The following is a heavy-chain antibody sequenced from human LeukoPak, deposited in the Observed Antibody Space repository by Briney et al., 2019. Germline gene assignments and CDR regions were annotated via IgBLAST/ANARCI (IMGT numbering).Heavy chain of an antibody. CDR2: IDLSGST. D-gene: IGHD6-13*01. CDR1: GGTLTSSSHY. J-gene: IGHJ5*02. V-gene: IGHV4-39*01. Sequence: YGTLSLTCPVSGGTLTSSSHYWPWIRQPPGKGLEWIGSIDLSGSTYYNPSLKIRVTISVDTSKNQCSLKLSSGTAADTAVYYCARRIAASEAWFDPWGQGTLVTVSS. CDR3: ARRIAASEAWFDP.